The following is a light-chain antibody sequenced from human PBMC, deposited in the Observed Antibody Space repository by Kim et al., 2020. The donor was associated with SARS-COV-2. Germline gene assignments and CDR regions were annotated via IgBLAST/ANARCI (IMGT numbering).Light chain of an antibody. V-gene: IGKV3-15*01. CDR2: GAS. J-gene: IGKJ1*01. CDR1: QSVSSN. CDR3: QQYHNWPRT. Sequence: EIVMTQSPATMSVSPGERATLSCRASQSVSSNLAWYLQKPGQAPRLLIYGASTRATDIPARFSGSESGTEFTLTISGLQSEDFAVYYCQQYHNWPRTFGQGTKEDI.